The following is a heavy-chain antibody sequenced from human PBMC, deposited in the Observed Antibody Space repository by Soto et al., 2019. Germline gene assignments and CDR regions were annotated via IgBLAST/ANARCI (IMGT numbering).Heavy chain of an antibody. Sequence: EVQLVESGGGLVQPGGSLRLSCAASGFTFSSHWMSWVRQAPGKGLEWVANIKEDGSEKYYADSVKGRFTVSRDNAKNSLSVEMSSLGAEDTALYYCARVDVWSGFWGLDHWGQGTLVTVSS. J-gene: IGHJ4*02. CDR3: ARVDVWSGFWGLDH. CDR2: IKEDGSEK. CDR1: GFTFSSHW. D-gene: IGHD3-3*01. V-gene: IGHV3-7*01.